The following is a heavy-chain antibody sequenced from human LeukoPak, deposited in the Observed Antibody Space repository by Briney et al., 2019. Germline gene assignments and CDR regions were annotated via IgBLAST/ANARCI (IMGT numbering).Heavy chain of an antibody. CDR3: ARKRRGYGGYEH. D-gene: IGHD5-12*01. CDR2: INPSGGST. Sequence: GASVKVSCKASGYTFTSCFMHWVRQAPGQGLEWMGIINPSGGSTSYAQKFQGRVTMTRDTSTSTVYMELSSLRSEDTAVYYCARKRRGYGGYEHWGQGTLVTVSS. CDR1: GYTFTSCF. V-gene: IGHV1-46*01. J-gene: IGHJ1*01.